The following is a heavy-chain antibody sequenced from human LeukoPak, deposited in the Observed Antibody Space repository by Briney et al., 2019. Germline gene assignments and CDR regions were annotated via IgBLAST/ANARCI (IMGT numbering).Heavy chain of an antibody. J-gene: IGHJ4*02. V-gene: IGHV3-23*01. CDR3: AKDAVVGQFDY. CDR1: GITFSSYG. CDR2: ISSTGGTT. D-gene: IGHD1-26*01. Sequence: GGSLRLSCAASGITFSSYGMSWVRQAPGKGLEWVSSISSTGGTTYYADSVKGRFTISRDNSKNTLYLQVNSLRDEDSAVYYCAKDAVVGQFDYWGQGTLVTVSS.